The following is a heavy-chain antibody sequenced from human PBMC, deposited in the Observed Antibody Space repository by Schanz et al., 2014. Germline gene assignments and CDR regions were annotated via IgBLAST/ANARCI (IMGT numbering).Heavy chain of an antibody. CDR2: IATSSSTR. Sequence: EVQLLESGGGAVRPGGSLRLSCAASGFTLSSYWMHWVRQVPGKGLEWVSYIATSSSTRHYADSVKGRVTISRDNAKNSVSLQMRRLRVEDTAVYYCASGVHVSSLQKGLQFWGRGTLVIVSS. D-gene: IGHD3-10*01. CDR1: GFTLSSYW. V-gene: IGHV3-48*01. J-gene: IGHJ1*01. CDR3: ASGVHVSSLQKGLQF.